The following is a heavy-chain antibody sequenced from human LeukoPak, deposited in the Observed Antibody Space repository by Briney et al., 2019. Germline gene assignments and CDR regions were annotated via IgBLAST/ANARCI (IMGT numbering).Heavy chain of an antibody. J-gene: IGHJ4*01. CDR2: IIGSGVTT. Sequence: GGSLRLSCEASGFTFSTYGMSWVRQAPGKGLEWVSAIIGSGVTTYYAESVKGRFTISRDNPKNTLYLQMDSLRAEDTAVYYCALSRGYFEYWGQGTQVTVSS. CDR3: ALSRGYFEY. CDR1: GFTFSTYG. V-gene: IGHV3-23*01. D-gene: IGHD3-10*01.